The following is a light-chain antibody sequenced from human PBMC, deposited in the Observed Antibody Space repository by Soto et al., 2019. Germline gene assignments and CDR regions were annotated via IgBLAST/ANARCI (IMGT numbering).Light chain of an antibody. CDR2: DVA. CDR3: CSYADTYFYV. CDR1: NNDVGAYNY. V-gene: IGLV2-11*01. Sequence: QSALTQPRSVSGSPGQSVTISCTGTNNDVGAYNYVSWYQHHPGKAPKLIVYDVAQRPSGIPERFSGSNSGNTATLTISGLHDDYEADYHCCSYADTYFYVFGSGTKLTVL. J-gene: IGLJ1*01.